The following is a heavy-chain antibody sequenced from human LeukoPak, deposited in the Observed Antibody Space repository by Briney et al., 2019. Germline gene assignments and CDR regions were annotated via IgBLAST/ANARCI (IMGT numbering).Heavy chain of an antibody. J-gene: IGHJ5*02. V-gene: IGHV3-23*01. Sequence: GGSLRLSCAASGFTFSSYAMSWVRQAPGKGLEWVSAISGSGGSTYYADSVKGRFTISRDNSKNTLYLQMNSLRAEDTAVYYCAKDVVVVPAAIAYWFDPWGQGTLVTVSS. D-gene: IGHD2-2*02. CDR2: ISGSGGST. CDR3: AKDVVVVPAAIAYWFDP. CDR1: GFTFSSYA.